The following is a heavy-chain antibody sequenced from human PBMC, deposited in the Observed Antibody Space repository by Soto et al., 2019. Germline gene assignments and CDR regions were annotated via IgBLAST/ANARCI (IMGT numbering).Heavy chain of an antibody. J-gene: IGHJ5*02. CDR3: AIVYRGSGSYSGWFDP. V-gene: IGHV4-4*07. CDR1: GGSISSYS. Sequence: QVQLQESGPGLVKPSETLSLPCTVSGGSISSYSWSWIRQPAGQGLEWIGRIYTSGSTNYNPSPKSRVTMAVDTSKKQVSLKLSSVTAADTAVYYWAIVYRGSGSYSGWFDPWGQGTLVTVSS. D-gene: IGHD3-10*01. CDR2: IYTSGST.